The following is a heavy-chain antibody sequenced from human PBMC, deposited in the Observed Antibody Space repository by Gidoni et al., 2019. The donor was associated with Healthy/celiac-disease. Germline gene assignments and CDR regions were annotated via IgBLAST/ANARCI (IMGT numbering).Heavy chain of an antibody. Sequence: EVQLLESGGGLVQPGGSLSLSCAASGFTFSSYAMSWVRQAPGKGLEWVSAISGSGGSTYYADSVKGRFTISRDNSKNTLYLQMNSLRAEDTAVYYCAKGPLELYAFDPWGQGTLVTVSS. J-gene: IGHJ5*02. V-gene: IGHV3-23*01. D-gene: IGHD2-2*02. CDR1: GFTFSSYA. CDR2: ISGSGGST. CDR3: AKGPLELYAFDP.